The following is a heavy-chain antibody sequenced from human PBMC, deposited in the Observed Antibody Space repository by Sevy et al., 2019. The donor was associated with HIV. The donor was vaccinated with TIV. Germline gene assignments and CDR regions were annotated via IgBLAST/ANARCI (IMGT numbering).Heavy chain of an antibody. Sequence: GESLKISCKGSGYDFNTHWIVWVRQMPGKGLEWMGFIYVGDSDTRYSPSFQGQVTISADKSINTAYLQWSSLKASDTAMYYCARRQTIYTALDFWGQGTMVTVSS. V-gene: IGHV5-51*01. CDR2: IYVGDSDT. CDR1: GYDFNTHW. CDR3: ARRQTIYTALDF. J-gene: IGHJ3*01. D-gene: IGHD3-3*01.